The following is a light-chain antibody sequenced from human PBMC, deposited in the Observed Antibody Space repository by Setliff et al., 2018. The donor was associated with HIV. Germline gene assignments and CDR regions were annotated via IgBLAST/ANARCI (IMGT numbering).Light chain of an antibody. CDR3: TSYTTTSTYA. Sequence: QSVLTQPASVSGSPGQSITISCTGTSSDIGAYNYVSWYQHHPGKAPKLMIYEVSDRPSGVSNRFSGSKSGNTASLTISGLQAEDEADYYCTSYTTTSTYAFGTGTKVTVL. CDR2: EVS. V-gene: IGLV2-14*01. CDR1: SSDIGAYNY. J-gene: IGLJ1*01.